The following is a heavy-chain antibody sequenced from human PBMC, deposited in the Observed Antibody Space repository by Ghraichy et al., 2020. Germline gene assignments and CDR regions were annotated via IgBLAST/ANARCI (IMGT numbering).Heavy chain of an antibody. V-gene: IGHV3-7*03. J-gene: IGHJ4*02. CDR3: ERGGSWSAGDY. Sequence: GGSLRLSCAASGFTFSSHWMSWVRQAPGKGLEWVAIIKPDGSEKSKNSLYLQMNSLRAEDTAVYYCERGGSWSAGDYWGQGTLVTVSS. CDR1: GFTFSSHW. D-gene: IGHD2-8*01. CDR2: IKPDGSEK.